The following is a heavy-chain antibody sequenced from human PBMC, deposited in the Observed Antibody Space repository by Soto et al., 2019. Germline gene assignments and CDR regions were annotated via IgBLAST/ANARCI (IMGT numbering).Heavy chain of an antibody. CDR2: IYYSGST. D-gene: IGHD3-3*01. CDR3: ARDGGDYDFWSGYLGFGAFDI. CDR1: GGSVSRGSYY. Sequence: SETLSLACTVSGGSVSRGSYYWSWIRQPPGKGLELIGYIYYSGSTNYNSSLKSRVTISVDTSKNQFSLKLSSVTAADTAVYYCARDGGDYDFWSGYLGFGAFDIWGQGTMVTVSS. J-gene: IGHJ3*02. V-gene: IGHV4-61*01.